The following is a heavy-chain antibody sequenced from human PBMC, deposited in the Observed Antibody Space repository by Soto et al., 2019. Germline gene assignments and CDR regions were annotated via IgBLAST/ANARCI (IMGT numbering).Heavy chain of an antibody. Sequence: SETLSLTCTVSGGSISSYYWSWIRQPPGKGLEWIGYIYYSGSTNYNPSLKSRVTISVDTSKNQFSLKLSSVTAADTAVYYCARELVYCSGGSCYARLDYWGQGTLVTVSS. CDR1: GGSISSYY. CDR3: ARELVYCSGGSCYARLDY. D-gene: IGHD2-15*01. CDR2: IYYSGST. V-gene: IGHV4-59*01. J-gene: IGHJ4*02.